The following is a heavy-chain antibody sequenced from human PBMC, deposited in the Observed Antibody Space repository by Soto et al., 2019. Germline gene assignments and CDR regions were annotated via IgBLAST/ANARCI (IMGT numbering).Heavy chain of an antibody. CDR2: IKQDGSEI. J-gene: IGHJ6*03. CDR1: GFTFSRYW. CDR3: VRDFHVFTATTGQYYYYMDV. Sequence: EVQLVESGGGLVQPGGSLRLSCAASGFTFSRYWMSWVRRAPGKGLEWVANIKQDGSEIHYVDSVKGRFTISSDNAKNSLYLQMNSLRVEDTTVYYCVRDFHVFTATTGQYYYYMDVWGKGSTVTVSS. V-gene: IGHV3-7*01. D-gene: IGHD2-15*01.